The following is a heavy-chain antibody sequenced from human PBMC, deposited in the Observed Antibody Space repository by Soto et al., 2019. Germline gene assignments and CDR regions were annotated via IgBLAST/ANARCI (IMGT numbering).Heavy chain of an antibody. CDR1: GFTFSNFA. V-gene: IGHV3-23*05. D-gene: IGHD3-16*01. J-gene: IGHJ1*01. CDR3: ATATHHGEGGYWGRTLCADEYFQR. CDR2: IHSGGT. Sequence: EVQLLESGGGLVQPGGSLRLSCVASGFTFSNFAMSWVRLAPGKGLEWVSTIHSGGTYYADSVRGRFTISRDDSKNTVSRQMASLGGEDTAVYYWATATHHGEGGYWGRTLCADEYFQRWGQGTLVTVSS.